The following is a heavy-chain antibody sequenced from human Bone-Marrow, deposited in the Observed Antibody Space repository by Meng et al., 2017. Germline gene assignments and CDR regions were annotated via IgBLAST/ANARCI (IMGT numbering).Heavy chain of an antibody. CDR1: GGSISSYY. CDR2: IYTSGST. V-gene: IGHV4-4*07. D-gene: IGHD6-13*01. CDR3: ARTPQIAAAGLLVDY. Sequence: GSLRLSCTVSGGSISSYYWSWIRQPAGKGLEWIGRIYTSGSTNYNHSLKSRVTMSVDTSKNQFSLKLSSVTAADTAVYYCARTPQIAAAGLLVDYWGQGTLVTVSS. J-gene: IGHJ4*02.